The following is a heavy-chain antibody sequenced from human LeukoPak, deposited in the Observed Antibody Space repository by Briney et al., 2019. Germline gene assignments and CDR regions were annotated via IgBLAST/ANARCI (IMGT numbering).Heavy chain of an antibody. CDR3: TTFNYDILTDDGSFDS. J-gene: IGHJ4*02. CDR2: MKSKTDGGTT. D-gene: IGHD3-9*01. CDR1: GFTFSYAW. V-gene: IGHV3-15*01. Sequence: GGSLRLSCAASGFTFSYAWMSWVRQAPGKGLEWVGRMKSKTDGGTTDYAAPVKGRFTISRDDSKNTLFLQMSGLRTEDTAVYFCTTFNYDILTDDGSFDSWGQGTLVTVSS.